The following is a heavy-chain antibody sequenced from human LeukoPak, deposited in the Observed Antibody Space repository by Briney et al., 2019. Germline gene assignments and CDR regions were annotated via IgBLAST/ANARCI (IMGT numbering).Heavy chain of an antibody. J-gene: IGHJ3*02. Sequence: SETLSLTCTVSGGSISSYYWSWIRQPPGKGLEWIGYIYYSGSTNYNPSLKSRVTISVDTSKNQFSLKLSSVTAADTAVYYCARISYGGYARGAFDIWGQGTMVTVSS. CDR2: IYYSGST. V-gene: IGHV4-59*12. CDR1: GGSISSYY. D-gene: IGHD5-12*01. CDR3: ARISYGGYARGAFDI.